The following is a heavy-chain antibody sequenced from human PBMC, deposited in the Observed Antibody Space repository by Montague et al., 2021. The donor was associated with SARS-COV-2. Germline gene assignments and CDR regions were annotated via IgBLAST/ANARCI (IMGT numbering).Heavy chain of an antibody. V-gene: IGHV4-39*01. CDR2: KYYSGST. Sequence: SETLSLTCTVSGASISSRSYYWGWIRQPPGKGLEWIGFKYYSGSTYYNPTLKSRVTISVDTSKNLFSLKLSSVTAAGTAVYYCATLPFSITIFGVVQGYYFDYWGQGTLVTVSS. CDR1: GASISSRSYY. J-gene: IGHJ4*02. D-gene: IGHD3-3*01. CDR3: ATLPFSITIFGVVQGYYFDY.